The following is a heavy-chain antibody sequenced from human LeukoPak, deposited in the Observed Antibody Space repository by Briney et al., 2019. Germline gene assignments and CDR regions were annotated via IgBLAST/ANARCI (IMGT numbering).Heavy chain of an antibody. J-gene: IGHJ4*02. Sequence: ASVKVSCKASGYTFTSYYMHWMRQAPRQGLEWMGIINPSGGSTSYAQKFQGRVTMTRDTSTSTVYMELSSLRSEDTAVYYCARDDGDYVWGSYRHRFDYWGQGTLVTVSS. D-gene: IGHD3-16*02. CDR3: ARDDGDYVWGSYRHRFDY. CDR2: INPSGGST. CDR1: GYTFTSYY. V-gene: IGHV1-46*03.